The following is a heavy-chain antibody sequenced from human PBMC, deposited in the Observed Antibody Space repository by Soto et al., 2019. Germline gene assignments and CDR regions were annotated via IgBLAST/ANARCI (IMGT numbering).Heavy chain of an antibody. CDR1: GFTFSSYA. CDR3: GRGYIEEDYYGMDV. D-gene: IGHD5-18*01. J-gene: IGHJ6*02. Sequence: HPGGSLRLSCAASGFTFSSYAMHWVRQAPGKGLEWVAVISYDGSNKYYADSVKGRFTIPRDNSKNTLYLQMNSLRAEDTAVYYCGRGYIEEDYYGMDVWGQGTTVTVSS. CDR2: ISYDGSNK. V-gene: IGHV3-30-3*01.